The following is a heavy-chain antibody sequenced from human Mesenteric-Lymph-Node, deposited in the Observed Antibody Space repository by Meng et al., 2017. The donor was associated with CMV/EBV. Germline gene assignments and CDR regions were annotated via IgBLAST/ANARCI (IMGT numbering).Heavy chain of an antibody. CDR3: TRDLRENQLPNDWYFDL. V-gene: IGHV1-8*01. J-gene: IGHJ2*01. CDR1: GYTFTSYD. D-gene: IGHD2-2*01. CDR2: MNPDSGNT. Sequence: ASVKVSCKASGYTFTSYDINWVRQATGQGLEGMGWMNPDSGNTGYAQKFQGRVTMTRNTSISTAYMALSSLRSDDTAVYYCTRDLRENQLPNDWYFDLWGPGTLVTVSS.